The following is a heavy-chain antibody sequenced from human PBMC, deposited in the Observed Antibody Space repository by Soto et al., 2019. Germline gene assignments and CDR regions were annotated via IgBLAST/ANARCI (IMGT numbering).Heavy chain of an antibody. CDR3: ARGHITGPLDS. V-gene: IGHV4-61*03. CDR1: GGSVSSGSYY. J-gene: IGHJ4*02. D-gene: IGHD1-20*01. CDR2: IFHSGTT. Sequence: QVHLQESGPGLVKPSETLSLSCTVSGGSVSSGSYYWSWIRQPPGKALEFIGHIFHSGTTNYNPSPRSRVIISVDTPANHFSLRLRSVTAADTAVYYCARGHITGPLDSGGQGYLVTVSS.